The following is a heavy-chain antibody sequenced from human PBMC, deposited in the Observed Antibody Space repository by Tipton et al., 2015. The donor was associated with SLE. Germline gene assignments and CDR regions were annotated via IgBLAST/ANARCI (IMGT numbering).Heavy chain of an antibody. CDR2: ISYDGSNK. J-gene: IGHJ4*02. V-gene: IGHV3-30*18. CDR3: AKDQGYYGSGSYPFFDY. CDR1: GFTFSSYG. D-gene: IGHD3-10*01. Sequence: SLRLSCAASGFTFSSYGMHWVRQAPGKGLEWVAVISYDGSNKYYADSVKGRFTISRDNSKNTLYLQMNSLRAEDTAVYYCAKDQGYYGSGSYPFFDYWGQGTLVTVSS.